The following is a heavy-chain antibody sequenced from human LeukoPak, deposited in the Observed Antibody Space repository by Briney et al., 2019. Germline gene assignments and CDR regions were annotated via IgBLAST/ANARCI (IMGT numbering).Heavy chain of an antibody. CDR2: INTNTRNP. D-gene: IGHD5-24*01. V-gene: IGHV7-4-1*02. CDR3: ARDPGDRWLLEIGY. CDR1: GYTFTSYA. J-gene: IGHJ4*02. Sequence: GASVKVSCKASGYTFTSYAMNWVRQAPGQGLEWMGWINTNTRNPTYAQGFTGRFVFSLDTSVSTAYLQISSLKAEDTAVYYCARDPGDRWLLEIGYWGQGTLVTVSS.